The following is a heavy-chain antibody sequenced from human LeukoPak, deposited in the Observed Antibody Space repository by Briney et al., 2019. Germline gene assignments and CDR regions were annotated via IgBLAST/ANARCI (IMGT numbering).Heavy chain of an antibody. V-gene: IGHV4-59*08. CDR3: ARQPNWFDP. J-gene: IGHJ5*02. CDR1: GGSISSYY. Sequence: AETLSLTCTVSGGSISSYYWSWLRQPPGKGLEWIGYISYSGSTNYNPSLKSRVTISVDTSKNQFSLKLNSVTAADTAVYYCARQPNWFDPWGQGTLVTVSS. CDR2: ISYSGST.